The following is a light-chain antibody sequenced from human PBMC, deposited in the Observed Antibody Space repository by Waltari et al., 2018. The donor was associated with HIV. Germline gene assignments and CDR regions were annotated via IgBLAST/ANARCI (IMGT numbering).Light chain of an antibody. CDR1: SSDVGGYNP. Sequence: QSALTQPASVSGSPGQSITISCTGTSSDVGGYNPVAWYQQHPGKAPKLIIYDFRNRPSGVPYRFSGSKSGNTASLTISGLQAEDEADYYCKSKTSSSTPCVFGTGTKVTVL. V-gene: IGLV2-14*03. J-gene: IGLJ1*01. CDR2: DFR. CDR3: KSKTSSSTPCV.